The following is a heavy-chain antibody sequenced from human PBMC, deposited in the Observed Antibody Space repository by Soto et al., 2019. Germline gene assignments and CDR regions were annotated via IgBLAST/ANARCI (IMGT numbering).Heavy chain of an antibody. V-gene: IGHV1-2*04. CDR1: GYTFTGYY. CDR3: ASGLGFYYYYYGMDV. CDR2: INPNSGGT. D-gene: IGHD3-16*01. Sequence: QVQLVQSGAEVKKPGASVKVSCKASGYTFTGYYMHWVRQAPGQGLEWMGWINPNSGGTNYAQKFQGWVTMTRDTSISTAYMELSRLRSDDTAVYYCASGLGFYYYYYGMDVWGQGTTVTVSS. J-gene: IGHJ6*02.